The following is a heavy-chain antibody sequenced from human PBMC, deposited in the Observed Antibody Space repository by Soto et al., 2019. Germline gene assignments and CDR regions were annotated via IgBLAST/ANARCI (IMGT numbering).Heavy chain of an antibody. J-gene: IGHJ4*02. CDR3: ATDPSSWFDY. D-gene: IGHD6-13*01. CDR1: GFTFSTYA. Sequence: PGGSLRLSCAASGFTFSTYAMSWVRQAPGKGLEWVSTIIGSGGSTHYADSVKGRFTISRDNTKNTMYLQMNSLRAEDTAVYYCATDPSSWFDYWGQGTLVTVSS. V-gene: IGHV3-23*01. CDR2: IIGSGGST.